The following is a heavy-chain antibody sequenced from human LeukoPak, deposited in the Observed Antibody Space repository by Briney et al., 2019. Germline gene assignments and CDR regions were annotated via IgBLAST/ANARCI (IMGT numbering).Heavy chain of an antibody. V-gene: IGHV3-30-3*01. CDR1: GFTFSSYA. CDR2: ISYDGSNK. J-gene: IGHJ4*02. D-gene: IGHD5-12*01. CDR3: AREGGYSGYDSGFFDY. Sequence: GGSLRLSCAASGFTFSSYAMHWVRQAPGKGLEWVAVISYDGSNKYYADSVKGRFTISRDNSKNTLYLQMNSLRAEDTAVYYCAREGGYSGYDSGFFDYWGQGTLVTVSS.